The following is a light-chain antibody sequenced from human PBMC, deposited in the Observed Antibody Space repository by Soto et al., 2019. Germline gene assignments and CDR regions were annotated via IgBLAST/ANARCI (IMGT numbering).Light chain of an antibody. V-gene: IGKV3-20*01. CDR1: QSITTS. CDR2: DAS. Sequence: EIVLTQSPGTVSLSPGERATLSCRASQSITTSLAWYQRKPGQAPRILIYDASTRATAIPDRFSGSGSGTDFTLTISRLEAEDVAVYYCQQYATSPLTFGGGTKVEIK. CDR3: QQYATSPLT. J-gene: IGKJ4*02.